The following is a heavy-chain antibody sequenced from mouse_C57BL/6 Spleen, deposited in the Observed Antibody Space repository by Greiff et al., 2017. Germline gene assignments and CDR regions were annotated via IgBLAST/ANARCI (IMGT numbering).Heavy chain of an antibody. CDR1: GYTFTSYW. CDR3: ARDYYAYGSYFDY. CDR2: IYPGSGST. J-gene: IGHJ2*01. D-gene: IGHD1-1*01. Sequence: QVQLQQPGAELVKPGASVKMSCKASGYTFTSYWITWVKQRPGQGLEWIGDIYPGSGSTNYNEKFKSKATLTVDTSSSTAYMQLSSLTSEDSSVYYCARDYYAYGSYFDYWGQGTTLTVSS. V-gene: IGHV1-55*01.